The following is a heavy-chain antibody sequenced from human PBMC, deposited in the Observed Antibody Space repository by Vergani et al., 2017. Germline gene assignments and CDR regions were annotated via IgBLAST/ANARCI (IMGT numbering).Heavy chain of an antibody. Sequence: EVQLVESGGGLVQPGRSLRLSCAASGFTFDDYAMHWVRHAPGTGLEWVSGISWNSGSIGYADSVKGRFTISRDNAKNSLYLQMNSLRAEDTALYYCAKDILDGDYDTSDAFDIWGQGTMVTVSS. CDR3: AKDILDGDYDTSDAFDI. V-gene: IGHV3-9*01. CDR1: GFTFDDYA. J-gene: IGHJ3*02. D-gene: IGHD4-17*01. CDR2: ISWNSGSI.